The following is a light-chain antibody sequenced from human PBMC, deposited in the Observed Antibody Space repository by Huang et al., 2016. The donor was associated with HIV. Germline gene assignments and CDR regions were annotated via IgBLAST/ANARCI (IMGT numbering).Light chain of an antibody. CDR1: QSDSTN. CDR2: GAS. CDR3: QQYEDWPPALT. V-gene: IGKV3-15*01. Sequence: EIVMTQSPATLSVSSGESATLSCRASQSDSTNLAWYQQRPGQSPRLLIYGASTRATGIPARFSGTGSGTEFTLTISSLQSEDFAVYYCQQYEDWPPALTFGGGTKVDIK. J-gene: IGKJ4*01.